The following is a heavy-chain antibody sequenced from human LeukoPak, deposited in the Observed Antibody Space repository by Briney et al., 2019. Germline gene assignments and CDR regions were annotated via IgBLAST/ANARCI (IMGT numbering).Heavy chain of an antibody. CDR1: GFTFSKYG. CDR3: AKDAIIVATIREIDS. CDR2: ISYDGNEK. J-gene: IGHJ4*02. Sequence: PGGSLRLSCAASGFTFSKYGMYWVPQAPGRGQEWVTFISYDGNEKYYGDSVKGRFTISRDNSKNTLFLQMNSLRPEDTAVYYCAKDAIIVATIREIDSWGQGTLVTVSS. V-gene: IGHV3-30*18. D-gene: IGHD5-12*01.